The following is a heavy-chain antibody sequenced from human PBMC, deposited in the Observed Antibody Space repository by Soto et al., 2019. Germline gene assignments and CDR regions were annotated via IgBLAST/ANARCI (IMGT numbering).Heavy chain of an antibody. J-gene: IGHJ6*02. V-gene: IGHV1-69*13. Sequence: GASVKVSCKASGGTFSSYAISWVRQAPGQGLEWMGGIIPIFGTANYAQKFQGRVTITADESTSTAYMELSSLRSEDTAVYYCARDQTQYYDILTGYYSHYGMDVWGQGTTVTVSS. CDR2: IIPIFGTA. D-gene: IGHD3-9*01. CDR1: GGTFSSYA. CDR3: ARDQTQYYDILTGYYSHYGMDV.